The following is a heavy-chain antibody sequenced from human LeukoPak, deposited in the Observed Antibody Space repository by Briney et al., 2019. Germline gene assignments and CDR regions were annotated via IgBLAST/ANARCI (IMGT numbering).Heavy chain of an antibody. Sequence: PGGSLRLSCAASGVTFSSYSMNWVRQPPGKGLEWIGSIYYSGSTYYNPSLKSRVTISVDTSKNQFSLKLSSVTAADTAVYYCARGYCSGGSCYFDYWGQGTLVTVSS. V-gene: IGHV4-39*01. J-gene: IGHJ4*02. CDR1: GVTFSSYSMN. D-gene: IGHD2-15*01. CDR2: IYYSGST. CDR3: ARGYCSGGSCYFDY.